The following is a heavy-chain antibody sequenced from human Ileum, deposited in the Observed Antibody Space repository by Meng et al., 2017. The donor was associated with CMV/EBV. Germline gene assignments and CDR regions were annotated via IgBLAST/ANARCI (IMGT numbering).Heavy chain of an antibody. V-gene: IGHV3-74*01. CDR2: IIYDGSAT. CDR3: ARGTWRYFDL. Sequence: LSCAASGFTCSSFWMHWVRQVPGKGLVWVSRIIYDGSATIYADSVKGRFTISRDNAKNTLYLQMNSLRVEDTAVYYCARGTWRYFDLWGRGTLVTVSS. D-gene: IGHD5-12*01. J-gene: IGHJ2*01. CDR1: GFTCSSFW.